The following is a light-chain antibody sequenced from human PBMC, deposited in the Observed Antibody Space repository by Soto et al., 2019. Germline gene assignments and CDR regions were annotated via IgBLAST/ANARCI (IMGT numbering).Light chain of an antibody. J-gene: IGKJ4*01. Sequence: EIVLIQSPATLSFSPGERATLSCRASQSVGSYLAWYQHKPGQAPRLLISDASNRATGIPARFSGSGSETDFTLTISSLEPEDSAVYYCQQRSNWPSLTFGGGTKVDIK. CDR1: QSVGSY. V-gene: IGKV3-11*01. CDR3: QQRSNWPSLT. CDR2: DAS.